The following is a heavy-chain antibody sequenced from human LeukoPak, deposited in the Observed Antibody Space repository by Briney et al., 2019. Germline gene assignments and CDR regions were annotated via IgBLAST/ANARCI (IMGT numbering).Heavy chain of an antibody. D-gene: IGHD5-18*01. V-gene: IGHV4-59*01. Sequence: SETLSLTCTVSGGSIRSYYWSWIRQPPGKGLEGIGYIYYSGSPNYNPSLKSRVTISLDTSQNHYSLKLSSVTAADTSVYYCARAYRYGDNWFDPWGQGTLVTVSS. CDR2: IYYSGSP. CDR1: GGSIRSYY. CDR3: ARAYRYGDNWFDP. J-gene: IGHJ5*02.